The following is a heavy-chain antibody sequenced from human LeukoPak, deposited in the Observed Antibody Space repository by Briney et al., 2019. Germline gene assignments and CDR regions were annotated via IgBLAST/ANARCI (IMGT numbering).Heavy chain of an antibody. J-gene: IGHJ4*02. D-gene: IGHD3-10*01. CDR3: AKNYYGSGSYYTAFKD. V-gene: IGHV3-23*01. CDR2: ISGSGGST. Sequence: GGFLRLSCAASGFTFSSYAMSWVRQAPGRGLEWVSAISGSGGSTYYTDSVKGRFTISRDNSKNTLYLQMNSLRAEDTAVYYCAKNYYGSGSYYTAFKDWGQGTLVTVSS. CDR1: GFTFSSYA.